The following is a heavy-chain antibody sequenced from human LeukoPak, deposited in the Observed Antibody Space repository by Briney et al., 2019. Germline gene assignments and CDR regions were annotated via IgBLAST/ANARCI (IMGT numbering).Heavy chain of an antibody. D-gene: IGHD1-7*01. CDR3: ARDYWWNYDY. CDR1: GFTFSTYA. CDR2: ISDSGANT. V-gene: IGHV3-23*01. J-gene: IGHJ4*02. Sequence: GGSLRLSCAASGFTFSTYAMSWVRQAPGKGLEWVSPISDSGANTYYADSVRGRFTISRDNSKNTIYLQMDSLRAEDTAIYYCARDYWWNYDYWGQGTLVTVSS.